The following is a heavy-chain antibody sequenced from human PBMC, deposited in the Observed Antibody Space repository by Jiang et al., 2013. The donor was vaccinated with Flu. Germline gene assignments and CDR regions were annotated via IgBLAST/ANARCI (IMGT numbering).Heavy chain of an antibody. CDR2: ISAYNGNT. CDR1: GYTFTSYG. D-gene: IGHD3-22*01. V-gene: IGHV1-18*01. CDR3: ARDPVVHMIVVGAWFDP. Sequence: GAEVKKPGASVKVSCKASGYTFTSYGISWVRQAPGQGLEWMGWISAYNGNTNYAQKLQGRVTMTTDTSTSTAYMELRSLRSDDTAVYYCARDPVVHMIVVGAWFDPWGQGPWSPSPQ. J-gene: IGHJ5*02.